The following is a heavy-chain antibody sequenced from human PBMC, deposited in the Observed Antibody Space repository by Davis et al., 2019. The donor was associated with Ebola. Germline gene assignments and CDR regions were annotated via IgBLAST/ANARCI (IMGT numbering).Heavy chain of an antibody. V-gene: IGHV3-11*04. CDR2: ISSSGSTI. Sequence: GESLKISCAASGFTFSDYYMSWIRQAPGKGLEWVSYISSSGSTIYYADSVKGRFTISRDNAKNSLYLQMNSLRAEDTAVYYCARDRGSGEWTWDWYFDLWGRGTLVTVSS. CDR3: ARDRGSGEWTWDWYFDL. CDR1: GFTFSDYY. J-gene: IGHJ2*01. D-gene: IGHD3-3*01.